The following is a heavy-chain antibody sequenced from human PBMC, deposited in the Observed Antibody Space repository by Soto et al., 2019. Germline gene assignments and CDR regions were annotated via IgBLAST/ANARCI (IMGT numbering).Heavy chain of an antibody. D-gene: IGHD3-10*01. CDR3: AGGLILWFGELSRRGGYYYCMDV. CDR2: INDSGDI. Sequence: QVQLQQWGAGLLKPSETLSLTCAVYGGSFSGYQWSWIRQTPGKGLEWIGGINDSGDINYNPSLKSRVTILVNSPKKEISLRLSSVTAADTAVYYCAGGLILWFGELSRRGGYYYCMDVWGKGTTVTVSS. J-gene: IGHJ6*03. CDR1: GGSFSGYQ. V-gene: IGHV4-34*01.